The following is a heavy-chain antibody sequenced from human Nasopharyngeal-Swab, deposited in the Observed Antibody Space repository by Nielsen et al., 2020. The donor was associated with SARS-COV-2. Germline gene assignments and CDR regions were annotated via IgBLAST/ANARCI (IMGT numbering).Heavy chain of an antibody. CDR2: ISAYNGNT. Sequence: ASVKVSCKASGYTFTSYGISWVRQAPGQGLEWMGWISAYNGNTNYAQKLQGRVTMTTDTSTSTAYMELRSLRSDDTAVYYCARVSNVEYSSMTYYYYGMDVWGQGTTVTVSS. V-gene: IGHV1-18*04. CDR3: ARVSNVEYSSMTYYYYGMDV. D-gene: IGHD6-6*01. J-gene: IGHJ6*02. CDR1: GYTFTSYG.